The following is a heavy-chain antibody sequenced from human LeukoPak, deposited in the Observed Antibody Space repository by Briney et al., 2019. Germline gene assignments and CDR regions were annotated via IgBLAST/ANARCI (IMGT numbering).Heavy chain of an antibody. V-gene: IGHV1-8*03. Sequence: ASVKVSCKASGYTFTSYDINWVRQATGQGLEWMGWMNPNSGNTGYAQKFQGRVTITRNTSISTAYMELSSLRSEDTAVYYCARGPVLVPAAIRYYYYYMDVWGKGTTVTVSS. CDR1: GYTFTSYD. J-gene: IGHJ6*03. D-gene: IGHD2-2*02. CDR2: MNPNSGNT. CDR3: ARGPVLVPAAIRYYYYYMDV.